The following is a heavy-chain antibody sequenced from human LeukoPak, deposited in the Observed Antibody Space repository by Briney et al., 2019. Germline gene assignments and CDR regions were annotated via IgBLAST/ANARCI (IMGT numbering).Heavy chain of an antibody. D-gene: IGHD2-15*01. J-gene: IGHJ6*02. CDR3: AREGSAYGMDV. CDR2: IYHSGST. Sequence: SETLSLTCTVSGYSISSGYYWGWIRQPPGKGLEWIGSIYHSGSTYYNPSLKSRVTISVDTSKNQFSLNLSSVTAADTAVYYCAREGSAYGMDVWGQGTTVTVSS. V-gene: IGHV4-38-2*02. CDR1: GYSISSGYY.